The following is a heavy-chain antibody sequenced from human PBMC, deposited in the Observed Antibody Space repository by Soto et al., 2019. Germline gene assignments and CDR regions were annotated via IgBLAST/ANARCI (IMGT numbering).Heavy chain of an antibody. CDR1: GFTFSSYG. J-gene: IGHJ3*02. D-gene: IGHD3-22*01. V-gene: IGHV3-30*03. Sequence: PGGSLRLSCAASGFTFSSYGMHWVRQAPGKGLEWVAVISYDGSNKYYADSVKGRFTISRDNSKNTLYLQMNSLRAEDTAVYYCAREARGYYDSSGSSHDAFDIWGQGTMVTVSS. CDR2: ISYDGSNK. CDR3: AREARGYYDSSGSSHDAFDI.